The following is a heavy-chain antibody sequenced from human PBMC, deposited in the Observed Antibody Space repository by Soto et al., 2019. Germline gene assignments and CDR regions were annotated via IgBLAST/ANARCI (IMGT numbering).Heavy chain of an antibody. Sequence: GGSLRLSCAASGFTFSSYDMNWVRQAPGKGLEWVSYISASGNNIYYADSVMGRFSISRDNAKQSLYLQMNSLRAEDKAVYYCARDMGSVSYYCRSGYFDYWGQGALVTVSS. D-gene: IGHD3-3*01. CDR3: ARDMGSVSYYCRSGYFDY. CDR2: ISASGNNI. V-gene: IGHV3-48*03. J-gene: IGHJ4*02. CDR1: GFTFSSYD.